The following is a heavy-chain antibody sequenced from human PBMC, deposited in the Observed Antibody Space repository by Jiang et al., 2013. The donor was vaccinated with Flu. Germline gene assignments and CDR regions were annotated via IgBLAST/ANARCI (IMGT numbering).Heavy chain of an antibody. Sequence: VQLLESGGGVVQPGRSLRLSCAASGFTFSSYGMHWVRQAPGKGLEWVAVIWYDGSNKYYADSVKGRFTISRDNSKNTLYLQMNSLRAEDTAVYYCARGGYYYDSSGCVDYWGQGTLVTVSS. J-gene: IGHJ4*02. D-gene: IGHD3-22*01. CDR3: ARGGYYYDSSGCVDY. CDR1: GFTFSSYG. CDR2: IWYDGSNK. V-gene: IGHV3-33*01.